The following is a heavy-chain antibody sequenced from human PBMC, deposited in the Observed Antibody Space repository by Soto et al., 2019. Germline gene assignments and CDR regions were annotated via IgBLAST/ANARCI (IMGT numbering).Heavy chain of an antibody. J-gene: IGHJ4*02. Sequence: EVQLVESGGGLVQPGGSLRLSCAASGFTFSTYSMNWVRQAPGKGLEWVSYITSSSSTIYYADSVKGRFTISRDNAQNSLYLQMNSLTAEDTAGYYCARAGYSSRYSFDYWGQGTLVTVSS. CDR3: ARAGYSSRYSFDY. V-gene: IGHV3-48*01. D-gene: IGHD6-13*01. CDR1: GFTFSTYS. CDR2: ITSSSSTI.